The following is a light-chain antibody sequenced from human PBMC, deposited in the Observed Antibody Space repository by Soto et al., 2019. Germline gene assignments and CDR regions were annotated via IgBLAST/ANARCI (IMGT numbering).Light chain of an antibody. J-gene: IGKJ1*01. CDR2: SAS. CDR1: QSVSSSY. CDR3: QLYGFSLTWT. V-gene: IGKV3-20*01. Sequence: EIVLTQSPGTLSLSPGERATLSCRSSQSVSSSYLAWYQQKPGQAPRLLIYSASSRATGIPDRFSGSGSGTDFTLTISRLDPEDLAVYYCQLYGFSLTWTFGQGTKVDIK.